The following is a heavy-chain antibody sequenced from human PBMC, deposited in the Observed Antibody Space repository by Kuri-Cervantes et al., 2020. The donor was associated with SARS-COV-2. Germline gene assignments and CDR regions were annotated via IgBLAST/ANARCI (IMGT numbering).Heavy chain of an antibody. CDR3: AKDPLYRGTYDLGKLDY. J-gene: IGHJ4*02. Sequence: GESLKISCAASGFTFDNYAMSWVRQTPGKGLEWVSAVSGSGSKTHYVDSVKGRFTISRDNSKNMLYLQMNSLRVEDTAVYYCAKDPLYRGTYDLGKLDYWGRGTLVTVSS. D-gene: IGHD3-3*01. CDR2: VSGSGSKT. V-gene: IGHV3-23*01. CDR1: GFTFDNYA.